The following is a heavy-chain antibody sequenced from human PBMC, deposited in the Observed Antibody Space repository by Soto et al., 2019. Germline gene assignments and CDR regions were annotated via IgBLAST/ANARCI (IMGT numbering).Heavy chain of an antibody. CDR1: GGSIRDYF. CDR2: IYYSGRT. CDR3: ARVGGDDFGDSGGFDY. J-gene: IGHJ4*02. V-gene: IGHV4-59*01. D-gene: IGHD4-17*01. Sequence: SETLSLTCTVSGGSIRDYFWTWIRQPPGKGLEWIGYIYYSGRTNYNPSLKSRVSMSVDTSKNHFSLQLRSVTAADTAVYYCARVGGDDFGDSGGFDYWGQGTLLTVSS.